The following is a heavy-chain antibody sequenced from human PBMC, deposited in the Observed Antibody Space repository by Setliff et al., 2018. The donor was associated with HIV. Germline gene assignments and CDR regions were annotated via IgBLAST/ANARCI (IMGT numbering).Heavy chain of an antibody. CDR3: ARALYGDYGGDLNWLDP. CDR1: GYNFENYA. J-gene: IGHJ5*02. V-gene: IGHV7-4-1*02. CDR2: INTNSGSP. Sequence: ASVKVSCKTSGYNFENYAINWVRQAPGQGLEWMGWINTNSGSPTYAQAFTGRFLFSVDTVVATAYLQINNLKTDDTAVYYCARALYGDYGGDLNWLDPWGQGTRVTSPQ. D-gene: IGHD4-17*01.